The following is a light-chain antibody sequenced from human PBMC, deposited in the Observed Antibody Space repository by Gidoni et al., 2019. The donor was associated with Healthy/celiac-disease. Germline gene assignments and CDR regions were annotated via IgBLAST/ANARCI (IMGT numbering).Light chain of an antibody. CDR3: QQYDNLGFT. CDR2: DAS. Sequence: DNQRPPHPSSLSASVGDRVTITCQASQDISNYLNWYQQKPGKAPKLLIYDASNLETGVPSRFSGSGSGTDFTFTISSLQPEDIATYYCQQYDNLGFTFGPGTKVDIK. V-gene: IGKV1-33*01. J-gene: IGKJ3*01. CDR1: QDISNY.